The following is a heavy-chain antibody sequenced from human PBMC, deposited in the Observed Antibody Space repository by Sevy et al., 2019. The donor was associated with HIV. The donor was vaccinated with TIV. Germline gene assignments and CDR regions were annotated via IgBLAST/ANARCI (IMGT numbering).Heavy chain of an antibody. Sequence: GSLRLSCAASGFTFSSYAMSWVRQAPGKGLEWVSAISGSSGSTYYADSVKGRFTISRDNSKNTLYLQMNSLRAEDTAVYYCAKRVAARPDSSYHFYYMDLWGKGTTVTVSS. D-gene: IGHD6-6*01. V-gene: IGHV3-23*01. CDR3: AKRVAARPDSSYHFYYMDL. J-gene: IGHJ6*03. CDR2: ISGSSGST. CDR1: GFTFSSYA.